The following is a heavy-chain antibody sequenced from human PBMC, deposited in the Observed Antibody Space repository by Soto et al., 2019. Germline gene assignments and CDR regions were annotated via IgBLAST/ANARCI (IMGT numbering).Heavy chain of an antibody. J-gene: IGHJ5*02. V-gene: IGHV4-59*01. CDR3: ARYSSGWYAILDP. Sequence: QVQLQESGPGLVKPSETLSLTCTVSGGSISSYYWSWIRQPPGKGLEWIGYIYYSGSTNYNPSLKSRVIISVDTSKNQFSLKLSSVTAADTAVYYCARYSSGWYAILDPWGQGTLVTVSS. D-gene: IGHD6-19*01. CDR2: IYYSGST. CDR1: GGSISSYY.